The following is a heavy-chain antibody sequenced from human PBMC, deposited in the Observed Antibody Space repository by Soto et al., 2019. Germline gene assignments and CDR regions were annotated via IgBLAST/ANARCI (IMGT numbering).Heavy chain of an antibody. V-gene: IGHV1-3*01. CDR2: INAGNGNT. CDR3: ARASDYALYYYGMDV. J-gene: IGHJ6*02. D-gene: IGHD4-17*01. CDR1: GYTFTSYA. Sequence: ASVKVSCKASGYTFTSYAMHWVRQAPGQRLEWMGWINAGNGNTKYSQKFQGRVTITRDTSASTAYMELSSLRSEDTAVYYCARASDYALYYYGMDVWGQGTTVTVSS.